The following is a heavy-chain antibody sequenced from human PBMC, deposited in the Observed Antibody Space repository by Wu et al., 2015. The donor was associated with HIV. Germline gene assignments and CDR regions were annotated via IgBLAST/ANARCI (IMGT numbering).Heavy chain of an antibody. CDR1: GYTFTGYY. CDR2: INPNSGDT. CDR3: ARDHGYSGYDLVHNRFDP. D-gene: IGHD5-12*01. Sequence: QVQVVQSGAEVKKPGASVKVSCKASGYTFTGYYMHWVRQAPGQGLEWMGWINPNSGDTKYAQKFQGRVTMTRDTSISTAYMELSRLRSDDTAVYYCARDHGYSGYDLVHNRFDPWGQGTLVTVSS. V-gene: IGHV1-2*02. J-gene: IGHJ5*02.